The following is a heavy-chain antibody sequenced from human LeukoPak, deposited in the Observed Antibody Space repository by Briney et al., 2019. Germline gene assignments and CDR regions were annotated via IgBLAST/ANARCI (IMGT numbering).Heavy chain of an antibody. CDR3: AKRHSSGWFYFDY. J-gene: IGHJ4*02. D-gene: IGHD6-19*01. Sequence: GGSLRLSCAASGFTFSSYAMSWVRQAPGKGLEWVSAISGSGGSTYYADSVKGRFTISRDNSKNTLYLQMNSLRAEDTTVYYCAKRHSSGWFYFDYWGQGTLVTVSS. CDR1: GFTFSSYA. V-gene: IGHV3-23*01. CDR2: ISGSGGST.